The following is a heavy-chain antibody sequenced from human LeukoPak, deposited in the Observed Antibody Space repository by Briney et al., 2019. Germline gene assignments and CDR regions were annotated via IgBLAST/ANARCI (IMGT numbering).Heavy chain of an antibody. CDR1: GYTFTSYD. CDR3: ARGKTRKRIAVAGLYYYYCYMDV. CDR2: MNPNSGNT. Sequence: ASVKVSCKASGYTFTSYDINWVRQAPGQGLEWMGWMNPNSGNTGYAQKFQGRVTMTRNTSISTAYMELSSLRSEDTAVYYCARGKTRKRIAVAGLYYYYCYMDVWGKGTTVTVSS. J-gene: IGHJ6*03. D-gene: IGHD6-19*01. V-gene: IGHV1-8*01.